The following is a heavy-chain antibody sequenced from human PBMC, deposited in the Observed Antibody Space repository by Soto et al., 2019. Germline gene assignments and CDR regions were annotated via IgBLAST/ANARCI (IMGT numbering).Heavy chain of an antibody. CDR2: ISSSSSTI. V-gene: IGHV3-48*02. D-gene: IGHD1-7*01. Sequence: EVQLVESGGGLVQPGGSLRLSCAASGFTFSSYSMNWLRQAPGKGLEWVSYISSSSSTIYYADSVKGRFTISRDNAKNSLYLQMNSLRDEDTAVYYCARDLNWNYPYYYYGMDVWGQGTTVTVSS. J-gene: IGHJ6*02. CDR1: GFTFSSYS. CDR3: ARDLNWNYPYYYYGMDV.